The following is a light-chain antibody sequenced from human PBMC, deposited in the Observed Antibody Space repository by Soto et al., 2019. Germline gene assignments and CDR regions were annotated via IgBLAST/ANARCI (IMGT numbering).Light chain of an antibody. CDR3: QQYYTSPFT. CDR2: WAS. V-gene: IGKV4-1*01. J-gene: IGKJ3*01. CDR1: QSVLYSSNNKNY. Sequence: DIVMTQSPDSLAVSLGERVTINCKSSQSVLYSSNNKNYLAWYQQKPTQPPKLLIYWASTRESGVPDRFSGSGSGTDFTLTISGLQAEDVAVYYCQQYYTSPFTFGPGTKLGIE.